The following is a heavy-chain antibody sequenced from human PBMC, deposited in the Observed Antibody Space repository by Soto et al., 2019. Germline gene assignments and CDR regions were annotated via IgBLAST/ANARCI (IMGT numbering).Heavy chain of an antibody. D-gene: IGHD3-22*01. Sequence: QSGGSLRLFSAASGFTFSSYGMHWVREAPGKGLEWVAVISYDGSNKYYADSVKGRFTISRDNSKNTLYLQMKSLRTEYTSLYYCAKDLKLYYYDSICYYTLDYWGHGNPVPVS. V-gene: IGHV3-30*18. CDR3: AKDLKLYYYDSICYYTLDY. CDR1: GFTFSSYG. J-gene: IGHJ4*01. CDR2: ISYDGSNK.